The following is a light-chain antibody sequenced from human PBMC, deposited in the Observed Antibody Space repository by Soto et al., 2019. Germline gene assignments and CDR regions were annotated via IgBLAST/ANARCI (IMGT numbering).Light chain of an antibody. Sequence: EIVLTQSPGTLSLSPGERATPSCRASQSVSSSHLAWYQHKPGQAPRLLIYGASTRATGIPARFSGSASGTEFTLTISGLQSEDFAVYYCQQYKNWPPITFGQGTRLEIK. CDR3: QQYKNWPPIT. CDR1: QSVSSSH. V-gene: IGKV3-15*01. J-gene: IGKJ5*01. CDR2: GAS.